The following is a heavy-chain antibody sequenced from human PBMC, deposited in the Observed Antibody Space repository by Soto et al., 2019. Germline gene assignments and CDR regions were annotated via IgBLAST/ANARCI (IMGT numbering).Heavy chain of an antibody. V-gene: IGHV4-30-2*01. CDR2: IYHSGST. CDR1: GGSISSGDYS. J-gene: IGHJ4*02. Sequence: QLQLQESGSGLVTPTQTLSLTCAVSGGSISSGDYSWSWIRQPPGKGLEWIGYIYHSGSTYYNPSLKSRVTISVDRSKNQFSLKLSSVTAADTPVYYCASSHAGAHITAAVHWGQGTLVTVSS. D-gene: IGHD6-13*01. CDR3: ASSHAGAHITAAVH.